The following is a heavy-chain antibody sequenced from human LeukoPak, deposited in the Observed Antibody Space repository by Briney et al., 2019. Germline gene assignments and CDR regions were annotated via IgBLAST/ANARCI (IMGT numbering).Heavy chain of an antibody. D-gene: IGHD6-19*01. CDR3: ARGWVAVTGGVDY. CDR1: GGSFSGYY. CDR2: INHSGST. Sequence: SETLSLTCAAYGGSFSGYYWSWIRQPPGKGLEWIGEINHSGSTNYNPSLKSRVTISVDTSKNQFSLELSSVTAADTAVYYCARGWVAVTGGVDYWGQGTLVTVSS. V-gene: IGHV4-34*01. J-gene: IGHJ4*02.